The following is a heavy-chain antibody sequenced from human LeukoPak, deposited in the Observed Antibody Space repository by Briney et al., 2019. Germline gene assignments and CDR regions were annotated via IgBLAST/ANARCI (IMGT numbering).Heavy chain of an antibody. CDR3: ARRNHYESKESDY. J-gene: IGHJ4*02. CDR1: GFTFSSYA. D-gene: IGHD3-22*01. Sequence: PGGSLRLSCAASGFTFSSYAMHWVRQAPGKGLEWVAVISYDGSNKYYADSAKGRFTISRDNSKNTLYLEMNSLRAEDKAVYYCARRNHYESKESDYWGQGTLVTVSS. V-gene: IGHV3-30*04. CDR2: ISYDGSNK.